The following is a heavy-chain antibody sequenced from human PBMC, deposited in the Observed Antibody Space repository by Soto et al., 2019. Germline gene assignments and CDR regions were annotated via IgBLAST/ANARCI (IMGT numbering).Heavy chain of an antibody. Sequence: EVQLVESGGGLVQPGRSLRLSCAASGFTFDDYAMHWVRQAPGKGLEWVSGISWNSGSIGYADSVKGRFTISRDNAKNSMYLQMNSLRAEDTALYYCAKDSKRYCSSTSCYEIDYWGQGTLVTVSS. CDR2: ISWNSGSI. D-gene: IGHD2-2*01. V-gene: IGHV3-9*01. CDR3: AKDSKRYCSSTSCYEIDY. CDR1: GFTFDDYA. J-gene: IGHJ4*02.